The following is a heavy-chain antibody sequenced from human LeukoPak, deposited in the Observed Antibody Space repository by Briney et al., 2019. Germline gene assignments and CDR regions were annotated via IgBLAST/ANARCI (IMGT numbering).Heavy chain of an antibody. Sequence: QPGGSLRLSCAASGFTFSSSAMSWVRQAPGKGLEWVSAISNNGGYTYYADSVKGRFTVSRDNSKNTLFLQMNSLRAEDTAVYYCAKDGGLWVSAHWGDSWGRGTLVTVSS. CDR1: GFTFSSSA. J-gene: IGHJ4*02. D-gene: IGHD7-27*01. CDR2: ISNNGGYT. CDR3: AKDGGLWVSAHWGDS. V-gene: IGHV3-23*01.